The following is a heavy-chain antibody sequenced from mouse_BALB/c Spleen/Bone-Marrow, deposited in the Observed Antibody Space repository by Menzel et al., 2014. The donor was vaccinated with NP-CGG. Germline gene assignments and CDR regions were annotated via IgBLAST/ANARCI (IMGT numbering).Heavy chain of an antibody. CDR1: GFTFSSYG. V-gene: IGHV5-6*01. CDR3: SRPTRGVATGGSIDY. D-gene: IGHD1-1*01. Sequence: EVQRVESGGDLVKPGGSLKLSCAASGFTFSSYGMSWVRQTPDKRLEWVATISSGGSYTYYPDSVKGRFTISRDNAKNTLCLQMSSLKSEDTAMYYCSRPTRGVATGGSIDYWGQGTTLTVSS. CDR2: ISSGGSYT. J-gene: IGHJ2*01.